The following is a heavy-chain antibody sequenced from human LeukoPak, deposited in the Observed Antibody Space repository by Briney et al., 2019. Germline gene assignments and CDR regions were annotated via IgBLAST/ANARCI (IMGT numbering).Heavy chain of an antibody. Sequence: NPGGSLRLSCAASGFTFSDYYMSWIRQTPEKGLEWLSYISSSSGYKNYADSLKGRFTISRDNAKNSVYLQMNSLSAEDTAVYYCARQGLYDSSDFWTFQHWGQGTLVIVSS. V-gene: IGHV3-11*06. J-gene: IGHJ1*01. CDR3: ARQGLYDSSDFWTFQH. CDR1: GFTFSDYY. D-gene: IGHD3/OR15-3a*01. CDR2: ISSSSGYK.